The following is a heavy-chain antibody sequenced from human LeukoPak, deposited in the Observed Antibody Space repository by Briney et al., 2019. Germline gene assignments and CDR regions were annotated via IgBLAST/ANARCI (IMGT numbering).Heavy chain of an antibody. CDR1: GDSISSGDYY. CDR2: ISSSGST. Sequence: SETLSLTCTISGDSISSGDYYWSWIRQPAGKGLEWIGRISSSGSTNYNPSLKSRVTISVDTSKNQFSLKLSSVTAADTAVYFCARGPYSYDSSGAFDIWGQGTMVTVSS. J-gene: IGHJ3*02. V-gene: IGHV4-61*02. D-gene: IGHD3-22*01. CDR3: ARGPYSYDSSGAFDI.